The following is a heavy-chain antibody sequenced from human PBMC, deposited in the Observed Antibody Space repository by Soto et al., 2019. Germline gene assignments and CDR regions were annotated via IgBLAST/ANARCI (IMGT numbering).Heavy chain of an antibody. V-gene: IGHV1-69*13. J-gene: IGHJ4*02. Sequence: ASVKVSCKASGGTFSSYAISWVRQAPGQGLEWMGGIIPIFGTANYAQKFQGRVTITADESTSTAYMELSSLRSEDTAVYYCARGDGGYSSSFLPFDYWGQGTLVTVSS. CDR3: ARGDGGYSSSFLPFDY. CDR1: GGTFSSYA. CDR2: IIPIFGTA. D-gene: IGHD6-6*01.